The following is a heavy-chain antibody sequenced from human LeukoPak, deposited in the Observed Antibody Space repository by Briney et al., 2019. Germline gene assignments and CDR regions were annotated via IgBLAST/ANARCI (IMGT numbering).Heavy chain of an antibody. D-gene: IGHD6-13*01. CDR1: GFTFSNYS. J-gene: IGHJ4*02. CDR2: ISSSSSYI. V-gene: IGHV3-21*01. Sequence: PGGSLRLSCAASGFTFSNYSMSWVRQAPGKGLEWVSSISSSSSYIYYADSVKGRFTISRDNAKNSLYLQMNSLRAEDTAVYYCARAIAAAGTDWGQGTLVTVSS. CDR3: ARAIAAAGTD.